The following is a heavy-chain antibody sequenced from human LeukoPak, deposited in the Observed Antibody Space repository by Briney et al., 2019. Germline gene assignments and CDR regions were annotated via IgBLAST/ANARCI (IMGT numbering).Heavy chain of an antibody. CDR3: ARIIAARNWFDP. Sequence: SQTLSLTCTVSGGSIGSGSYYWSWIRQPAGKGLEWIGRIYTSGSTNYNPSLKSRVTISVDTSKNQFSLKLSSVTAADTAVYYCARIIAARNWFDPWGQGTLVTVSS. J-gene: IGHJ5*02. V-gene: IGHV4-61*02. D-gene: IGHD6-6*01. CDR2: IYTSGST. CDR1: GGSIGSGSYY.